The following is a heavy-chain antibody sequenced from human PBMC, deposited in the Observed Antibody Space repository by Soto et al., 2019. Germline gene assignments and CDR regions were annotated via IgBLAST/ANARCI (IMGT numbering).Heavy chain of an antibody. CDR2: IRSKANSYAT. J-gene: IGHJ3*02. D-gene: IGHD2-15*01. Sequence: GGSLRLSCAASGFTFSGSAIHWVRQASGKGLEWVGRIRSKANSYATAYAASVKGRFTISRDDSKNTAYLQMNSLKTEDTAVYYCTLANCSGGSRYPPLDIWGQGTMVTVSS. CDR3: TLANCSGGSRYPPLDI. CDR1: GFTFSGSA. V-gene: IGHV3-73*01.